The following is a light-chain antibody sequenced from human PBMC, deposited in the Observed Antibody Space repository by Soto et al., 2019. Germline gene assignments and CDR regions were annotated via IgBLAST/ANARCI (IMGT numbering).Light chain of an antibody. CDR2: DAT. J-gene: IGKJ3*01. CDR3: LQRAKWPHT. V-gene: IGKV3-11*01. Sequence: VLTQSPATLSLSPGESAALSCRASQSVGSYLASLQQMPGQAPRLLIYDATNRANGIPAKFSGSGSGTDFTLTITSLEPEDFAVYFCLQRAKWPHTFGPGTKVEIK. CDR1: QSVGSY.